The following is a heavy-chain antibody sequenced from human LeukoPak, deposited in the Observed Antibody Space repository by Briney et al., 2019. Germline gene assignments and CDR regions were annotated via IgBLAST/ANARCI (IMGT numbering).Heavy chain of an antibody. CDR3: ARVPYSSSWYFDY. CDR2: ISSGT. D-gene: IGHD6-13*01. CDR1: GFTFSSYV. V-gene: IGHV3-21*05. Sequence: GGSLRLSCAASGFTFSSYVVSWIRQAPGKGLEWAAYISSGTYYADSVKGRFTISRDNAKNSLYLQMNSLRAEDTAVYYCARVPYSSSWYFDYWGQGTLVTVSS. J-gene: IGHJ4*02.